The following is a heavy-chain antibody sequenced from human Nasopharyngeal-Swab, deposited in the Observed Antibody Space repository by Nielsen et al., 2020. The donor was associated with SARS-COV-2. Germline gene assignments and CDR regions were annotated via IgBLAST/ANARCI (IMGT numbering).Heavy chain of an antibody. D-gene: IGHD4-17*01. J-gene: IGHJ6*03. CDR1: GDRVSRSSAA. V-gene: IGHV6-1*01. CDR2: TYYGSKWYK. Sequence: SQTLSLTCAISGDRVSRSSAAWNWIRQSPSRGLDWLGRTYYGSKWYKDYAVSVKSRITINPHTSKNQFSLHLNSVTPEDTAVYYCASTRGAYGDYYYYYYTDVWGKGTTVTVSS. CDR3: ASTRGAYGDYYYYYYTDV.